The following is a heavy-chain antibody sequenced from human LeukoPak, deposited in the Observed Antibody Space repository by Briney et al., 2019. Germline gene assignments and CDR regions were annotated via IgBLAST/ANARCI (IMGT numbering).Heavy chain of an antibody. CDR1: GFTFSSYA. CDR3: AKVPTLRGRGGYDGFDP. V-gene: IGHV3-23*01. Sequence: GGSLRLSCAASGFTFSSYAMSWVRQAPGKGLEWVSAISGSGGSTYYADSVKGRFTISRDNSKNTLYLQMNSLRAEDTAVYYCAKVPTLRGRGGYDGFDPWGQGTLVTVSS. D-gene: IGHD5-12*01. J-gene: IGHJ5*02. CDR2: ISGSGGST.